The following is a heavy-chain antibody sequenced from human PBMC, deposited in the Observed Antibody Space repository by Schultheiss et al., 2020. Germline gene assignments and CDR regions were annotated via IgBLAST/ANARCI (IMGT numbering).Heavy chain of an antibody. V-gene: IGHV3-21*04. Sequence: GGSLRLSCAASGFTFSSYSMNWVRQAPGKGLEWVSSISSSSSYIYYADSVKGRFTISRDNSKNTLYLQMNSLRAEDTALYYCAKDSGGYDEEGYFDYWGQGTLVTGYS. CDR2: ISSSSSYI. CDR3: AKDSGGYDEEGYFDY. J-gene: IGHJ4*02. CDR1: GFTFSSYS. D-gene: IGHD5-12*01.